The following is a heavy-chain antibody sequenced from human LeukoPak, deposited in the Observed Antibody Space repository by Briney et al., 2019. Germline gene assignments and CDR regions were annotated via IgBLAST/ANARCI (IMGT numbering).Heavy chain of an antibody. CDR1: GYSISSGYY. V-gene: IGHV4-38-2*02. J-gene: IGHJ4*02. D-gene: IGHD3-3*01. CDR2: IYHSGST. Sequence: PSETLSLTCTVSGYSISSGYYWGWIRQPPGKGLEWIGSIYHSGSTYYNPSLKSRVTVSVDTSKNQFSLKLSSVTAADTAVYYCARGRVDYDFWSGETSNFDYWGQGTLVTVSS. CDR3: ARGRVDYDFWSGETSNFDY.